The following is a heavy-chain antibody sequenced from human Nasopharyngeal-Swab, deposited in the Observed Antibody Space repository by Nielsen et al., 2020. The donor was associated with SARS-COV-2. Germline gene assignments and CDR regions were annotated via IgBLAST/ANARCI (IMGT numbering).Heavy chain of an antibody. Sequence: GGSLRLSCAASGFTFSSYAMHWVRQAPGKGLEWVAVISYDGSNKYYADSVKGRFTISRDNSKNTLYLQMNSLRAEDTAVYYCAKDRGIAPYYFDYWGQGTLVTVSS. J-gene: IGHJ4*02. D-gene: IGHD6-13*01. CDR3: AKDRGIAPYYFDY. CDR1: GFTFSSYA. CDR2: ISYDGSNK. V-gene: IGHV3-30*04.